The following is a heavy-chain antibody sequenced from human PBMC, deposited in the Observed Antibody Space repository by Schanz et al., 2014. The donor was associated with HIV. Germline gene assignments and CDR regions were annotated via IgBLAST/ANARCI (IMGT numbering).Heavy chain of an antibody. D-gene: IGHD2-21*02. J-gene: IGHJ6*02. CDR2: ISGGSGDK. CDR1: GFTFDAYT. V-gene: IGHV3-21*02. CDR3: ATLPTYYGMDV. Sequence: EVQLLESGGGLVKPGGSLRLSCVVSGFTFDAYTMNWVRQAPGKGLEWVSSISGGSGDKLYADSIKGRFTISRDNANNSVYLQMNSLRGEDTAVYYCATLPTYYGMDVWGQGTTVTVSS.